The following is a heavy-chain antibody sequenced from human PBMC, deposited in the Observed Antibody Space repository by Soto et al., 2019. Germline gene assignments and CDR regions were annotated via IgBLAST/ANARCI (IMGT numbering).Heavy chain of an antibody. CDR3: AKDADYVSGSYDPPDY. D-gene: IGHD3-10*01. Sequence: QVQLVESGGGAVQPGRSLRLSCAASGFTFTNYGMHWVRQAPGKGLEWVSIISYDGNHAYYADFVRGRFTISRDDSKNTLYLQLNSLRAEDMAVYYCAKDADYVSGSYDPPDYWGQGTLVAVSS. J-gene: IGHJ4*02. CDR2: ISYDGNHA. CDR1: GFTFTNYG. V-gene: IGHV3-30*18.